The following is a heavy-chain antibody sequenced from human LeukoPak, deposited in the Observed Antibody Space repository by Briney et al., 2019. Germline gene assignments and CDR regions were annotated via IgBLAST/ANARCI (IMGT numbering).Heavy chain of an antibody. D-gene: IGHD3-22*01. Sequence: ASVKVSCKASGYTFTSYGISWVRQAPGQGLEGMGWISAYNGNTNYAQKLQGRVTMTTDTSTSTAYMELRSLRSDDTAVYYCARCGDSSGYYSLADAFDIWGQGTMVTVSS. CDR3: ARCGDSSGYYSLADAFDI. CDR1: GYTFTSYG. CDR2: ISAYNGNT. V-gene: IGHV1-18*01. J-gene: IGHJ3*02.